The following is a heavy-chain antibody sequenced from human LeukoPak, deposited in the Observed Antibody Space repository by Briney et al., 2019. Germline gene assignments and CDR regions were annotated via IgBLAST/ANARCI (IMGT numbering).Heavy chain of an antibody. CDR3: ARRQLRYFDWFRI. D-gene: IGHD3-9*01. Sequence: ASVKVSCKASGNTFTSYDINWVRQATGQGLEWMGWINPNSGNTGYALKFQGRVTMTRNTSISTAYMELSSLRSEDTAVYYCARRQLRYFDWFRIWCQGTMVTVSS. CDR2: INPNSGNT. CDR1: GNTFTSYD. J-gene: IGHJ3*02. V-gene: IGHV1-8*01.